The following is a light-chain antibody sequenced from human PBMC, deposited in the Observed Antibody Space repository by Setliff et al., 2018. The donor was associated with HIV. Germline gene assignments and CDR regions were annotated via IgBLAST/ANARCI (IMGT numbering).Light chain of an antibody. V-gene: IGLV2-11*01. J-gene: IGLJ1*01. CDR2: DVT. Sequence: QSALTPPRSVSGSPGQSVTISCTGPASDIGNYKYVSWYQQQPDKAPKLIIYDVTKRPSGVPDRFSGSKSGNTASLTISGLQSEDEGDYFCCSYAGTYTTLYVFGAGTKVTV. CDR1: ASDIGNYKY. CDR3: CSYAGTYTTLYV.